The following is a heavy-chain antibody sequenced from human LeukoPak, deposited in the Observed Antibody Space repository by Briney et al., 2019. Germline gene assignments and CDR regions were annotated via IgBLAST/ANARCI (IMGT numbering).Heavy chain of an antibody. CDR1: GGSISSSSYY. CDR3: ARRPGSSGYY. Sequence: PSETLSLTCTVSGGSISSSSYYWGWIRQPPGKGLEWIGNINYSGSTYYNPSLKSRVTISVDTSKNQFSLKLGSVTAADTAVYYCARRPGSSGYYWGQGTLVTVSS. D-gene: IGHD3-22*01. V-gene: IGHV4-39*01. J-gene: IGHJ4*02. CDR2: INYSGST.